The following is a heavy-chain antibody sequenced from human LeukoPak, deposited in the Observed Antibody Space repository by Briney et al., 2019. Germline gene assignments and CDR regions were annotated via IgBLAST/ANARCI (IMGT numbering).Heavy chain of an antibody. J-gene: IGHJ4*02. CDR3: AKEKKGQSYGDYNVGFDY. D-gene: IGHD4-17*01. CDR1: GFTFSSYA. Sequence: GGSLRLSCAASGFTFSSYAMSWVRQAPGKGLEWVSAISGSGGSTYYADSVKGRFTISRGNSKNTLYLQMNSLRAEDTAVYYCAKEKKGQSYGDYNVGFDYWGQGTLVTVSS. V-gene: IGHV3-23*01. CDR2: ISGSGGST.